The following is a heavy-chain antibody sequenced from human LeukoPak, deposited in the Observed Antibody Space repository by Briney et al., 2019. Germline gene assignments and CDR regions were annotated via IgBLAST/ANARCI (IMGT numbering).Heavy chain of an antibody. V-gene: IGHV3-48*02. CDR1: GFTFSSYC. CDR3: ARDRGYCSGGSCYTYYFDY. D-gene: IGHD2-15*01. CDR2: ISLSSGTI. J-gene: IGHJ4*02. Sequence: GGSLRLSCAASGFTFSSYCMNWVRQAPGKGLEWISYISLSSGTIYYADSVKGRFTISRDNAKNSLYLQMNSLRDEDTAVYYCARDRGYCSGGSCYTYYFDYWGQGTLVTVSS.